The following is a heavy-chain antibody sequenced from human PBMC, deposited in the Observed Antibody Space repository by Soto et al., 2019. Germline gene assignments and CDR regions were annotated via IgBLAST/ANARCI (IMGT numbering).Heavy chain of an antibody. J-gene: IGHJ5*02. CDR3: ARYAATSPAGWFEP. CDR1: GFSLSNNGEA. CDR2: IYWDDDN. Sequence: QITLKESGPTLVKPTQTLTLTCTFSGFSLSNNGEAVGWFRQSPGKALEWLVLIYWDDDNRYNPTLRTRLSTTKDTSKNQVVLTLPNMDPMDTATYYCARYAATSPAGWFEPWGQGIPVTVSS. D-gene: IGHD2-8*01. V-gene: IGHV2-5*02.